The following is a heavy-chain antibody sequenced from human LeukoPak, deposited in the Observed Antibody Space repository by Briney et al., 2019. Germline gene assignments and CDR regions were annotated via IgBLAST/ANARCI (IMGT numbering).Heavy chain of an antibody. D-gene: IGHD3-3*02. CDR1: GVTFSSYA. J-gene: IGHJ4*02. Sequence: GGSLRLSCAASGVTFSSYAMSWVRQAPGPGLEWVTAIVGSGGSAYHADSVQGRFTISRANSKTRLYLQMNSLGAEDTAGYYCAKGSSFSRPYDIDYWGEGALVTVSS. CDR3: AKGSSFSRPYDIDY. V-gene: IGHV3-23*01. CDR2: IVGSGGSA.